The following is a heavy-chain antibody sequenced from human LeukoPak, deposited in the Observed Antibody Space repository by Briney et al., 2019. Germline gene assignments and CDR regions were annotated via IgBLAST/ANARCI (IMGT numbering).Heavy chain of an antibody. CDR1: GFTFSSYG. Sequence: GGSLRLSCAASGFTFSSYGMHWVRQAPGKGLEWVAVIWYDGSNKYYADSVKGRFTISRDNSKITLYLQMNSLRAEDTAVYYCARKGRSGYWGDYWGQGTLVTVSS. CDR3: ARKGRSGYWGDY. D-gene: IGHD3-22*01. J-gene: IGHJ4*02. V-gene: IGHV3-33*01. CDR2: IWYDGSNK.